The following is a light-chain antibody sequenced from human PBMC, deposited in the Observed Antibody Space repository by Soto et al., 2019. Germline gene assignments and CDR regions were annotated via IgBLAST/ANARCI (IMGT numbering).Light chain of an antibody. CDR3: QQYTGPPTT. J-gene: IGKJ5*01. Sequence: VLIQFPNTVSLSPGERAPPSYRASQTVSSNYLAWCQQRPGQAPRLLIYGASTRAAGVPDRFSGSGSGTDFTLIITRLEPEDSAVYFCQQYTGPPTTFGQGTRLDNK. CDR1: QTVSSNY. CDR2: GAS. V-gene: IGKV3-20*01.